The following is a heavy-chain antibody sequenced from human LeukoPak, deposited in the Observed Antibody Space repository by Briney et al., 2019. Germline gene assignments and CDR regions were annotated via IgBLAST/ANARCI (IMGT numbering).Heavy chain of an antibody. J-gene: IGHJ5*02. Sequence: SVKVSCKASGGTFSSYAISWVRQAPGQGREWMGGIIPIFGTANYAQKFQGRVTITTDESTSTAYMELSSLRSEDTAVYYCARWAYGQQLANRFDPWGQGTLVTVSS. CDR3: ARWAYGQQLANRFDP. CDR2: IIPIFGTA. D-gene: IGHD6-13*01. CDR1: GGTFSSYA. V-gene: IGHV1-69*05.